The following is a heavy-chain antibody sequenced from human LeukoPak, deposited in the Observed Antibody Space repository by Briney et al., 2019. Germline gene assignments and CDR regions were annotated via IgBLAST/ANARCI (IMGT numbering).Heavy chain of an antibody. CDR1: EYTFTSYE. Sequence: ASVKVSCRASEYTFTSYEINWVRQATGQGLEWMGWMNPNSGNTNYAQKFQGRVTMTRNTSISTAYMELSRLRSEDTAVYYCARLLTSDAFDVWGQGTMVTVSS. CDR3: ARLLTSDAFDV. V-gene: IGHV1-8*01. CDR2: MNPNSGNT. J-gene: IGHJ3*01. D-gene: IGHD2-21*02.